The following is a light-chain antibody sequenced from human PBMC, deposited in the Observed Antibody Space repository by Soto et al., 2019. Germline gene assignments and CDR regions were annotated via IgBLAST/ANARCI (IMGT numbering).Light chain of an antibody. V-gene: IGKV3-20*01. CDR2: DAS. CDR1: QSVSSY. CDR3: QQYGSSPRT. Sequence: EIVLTHSPGTLSLSPGERATLSFRASQSVSSYLAWYQQKPGQAPRLLIYDASNRATGIPARFSGSGSGTDFTLTISRLEPEDFAVYYCQQYGSSPRTFGQGTKVDI. J-gene: IGKJ1*01.